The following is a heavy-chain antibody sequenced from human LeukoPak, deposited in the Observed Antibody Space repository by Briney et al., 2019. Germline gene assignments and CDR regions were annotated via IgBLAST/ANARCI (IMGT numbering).Heavy chain of an antibody. CDR2: ISFDGSDK. D-gene: IGHD5-18*01. V-gene: IGHV3-30*04. Sequence: PGRSLRLSCAASGFTFSTYAMHWVRQAPGKGLEWVAVISFDGSDKYYADSVKGRFTISRDNSKNTLYLQMNSLRAEDTAVYYCARDWTQLWLSTIDYWGQGTLVTVSS. CDR3: ARDWTQLWLSTIDY. CDR1: GFTFSTYA. J-gene: IGHJ4*02.